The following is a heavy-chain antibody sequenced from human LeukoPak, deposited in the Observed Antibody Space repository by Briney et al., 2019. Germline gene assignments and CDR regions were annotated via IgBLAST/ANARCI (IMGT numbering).Heavy chain of an antibody. CDR1: GYTFTSYY. CDR3: ARVGATSYYMDV. V-gene: IGHV1-46*01. J-gene: IGHJ6*03. CDR2: INPSGGST. Sequence: ASVKVSCKASGYTFTSYYMHWVRQAPGQGLEWMGIINPSGGSTSYAQKFQGRVTMTRDTSISTAYMELSRPRSDDTAVYYCARVGATSYYMDVWGKGTTVTISS. D-gene: IGHD1-26*01.